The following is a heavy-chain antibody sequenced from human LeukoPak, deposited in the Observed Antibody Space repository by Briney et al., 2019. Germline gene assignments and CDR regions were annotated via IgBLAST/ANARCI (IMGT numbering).Heavy chain of an antibody. V-gene: IGHV4-59*08. CDR2: IYYSGST. Sequence: SETLSLTCTVSGGSISSDYWSWIRQPPGKGLEWIGYIYYSGSTNYNPSLKSRVTISVDTSKNQFSLKLSSVTAADTAVYYCARLVIGSSSWYHGTGDYYYMDVWGKGTTVTVSS. CDR3: ARLVIGSSSWYHGTGDYYYMDV. J-gene: IGHJ6*03. CDR1: GGSISSDY. D-gene: IGHD6-13*01.